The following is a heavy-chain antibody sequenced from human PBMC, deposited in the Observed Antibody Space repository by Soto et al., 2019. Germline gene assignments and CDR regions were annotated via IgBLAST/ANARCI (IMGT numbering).Heavy chain of an antibody. J-gene: IGHJ4*02. CDR3: AKGGYTFGFLFAS. V-gene: IGHV3-23*01. CDR2: IDKTGVST. Sequence: GKGLEWVSTIDKTGVSTYYADSVKGRFTISRDNSKQTLYLQMISLRAEDTAVYYCAKGGYTFGFLFASWGQGTLVTGFS. D-gene: IGHD5-18*01.